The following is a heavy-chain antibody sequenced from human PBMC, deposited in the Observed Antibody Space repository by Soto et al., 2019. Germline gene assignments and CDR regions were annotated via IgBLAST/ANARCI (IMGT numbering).Heavy chain of an antibody. V-gene: IGHV3-23*01. CDR1: GFTFSSYA. Sequence: EVQLLESGGGLVQPGGSLRLSCAASGFTFSSYAMSWVRQAPGKGLEWVSAISGSGGSTYYADSVKGRFTISRDNSKNMLYLQMNSLRAEDTAVYYCAKDAGVLRFLEWFPYYLDYWGQGTLVTVSS. CDR3: AKDAGVLRFLEWFPYYLDY. J-gene: IGHJ4*02. D-gene: IGHD3-3*01. CDR2: ISGSGGST.